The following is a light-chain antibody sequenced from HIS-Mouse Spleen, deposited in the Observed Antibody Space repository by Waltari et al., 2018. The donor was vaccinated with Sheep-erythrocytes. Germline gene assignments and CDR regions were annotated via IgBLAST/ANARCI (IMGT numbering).Light chain of an antibody. Sequence: SSELTQDPAVSVALRQTVRTTCQGDSPSRYSASWYQQKPGQAPVLVIYGKNNRPSGIPDRFSGSSSGNTASLTITGAQAEDEADYYCNSRDSSGNHLRVFGTGTKVTVL. CDR3: NSRDSSGNHLRV. V-gene: IGLV3-19*01. CDR1: SPSRYS. CDR2: GKN. J-gene: IGLJ1*01.